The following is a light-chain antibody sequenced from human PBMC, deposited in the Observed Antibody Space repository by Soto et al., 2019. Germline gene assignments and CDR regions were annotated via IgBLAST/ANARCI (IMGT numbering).Light chain of an antibody. CDR1: LTISTY. V-gene: IGKV1-39*01. Sequence: DIQMTQSPSPLSASVGDIVTITCRASLTISTYLNWYQQKPGKAPKLLIYGASILQGGVPSRFSGSGSGTDFTLTISSLQPDDFATYFCQQSFSTPHTFGQGTKLEIE. CDR3: QQSFSTPHT. J-gene: IGKJ2*01. CDR2: GAS.